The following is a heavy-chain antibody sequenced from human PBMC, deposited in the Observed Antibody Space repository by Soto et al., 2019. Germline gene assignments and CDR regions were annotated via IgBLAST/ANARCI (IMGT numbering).Heavy chain of an antibody. V-gene: IGHV1-69*06. J-gene: IGHJ6*02. CDR2: IIPIFGTA. D-gene: IGHD6-6*01. CDR1: GGTFSSYA. CDR3: AIQLAARFNGMDV. Sequence: QVQLVQSGAEVKKPGSSVKVSCKASGGTFSSYAISWVRQAPGQGLEWMGGIIPIFGTANYAQKFQGRVTITAGKSTSTDYMELSSLSFEDTAVYYCAIQLAARFNGMDVWGQGTTVTVSS.